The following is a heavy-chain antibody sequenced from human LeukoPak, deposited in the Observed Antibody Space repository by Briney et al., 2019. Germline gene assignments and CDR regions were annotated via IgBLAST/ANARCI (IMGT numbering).Heavy chain of an antibody. V-gene: IGHV3-30*02. D-gene: IGHD6-13*01. Sequence: GGSLRLSCAASGFTFSSYGMHWVRQAPGKGLEWVAFIRYDGSNKYYADSVKGRFTISRDNSKNTLNLQMNSLRAEDTAVYYCATSFGPVIAAAGTGADWGQGTLVTVSS. CDR3: ATSFGPVIAAAGTGAD. CDR1: GFTFSSYG. CDR2: IRYDGSNK. J-gene: IGHJ4*02.